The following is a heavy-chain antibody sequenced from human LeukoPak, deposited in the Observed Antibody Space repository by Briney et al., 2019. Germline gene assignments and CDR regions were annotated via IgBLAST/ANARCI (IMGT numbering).Heavy chain of an antibody. CDR1: GFTFSSYG. CDR2: IRYDGSNK. J-gene: IGHJ4*02. D-gene: IGHD2-15*01. CDR3: AKDLSVVAAAVDY. Sequence: GGSLRLSCAASGFTFSSYGMHWVRQAPGKGLEWVAFIRYDGSNKYYADSVEGRFTISRDNSKNTLYLQMNSLRAEDTAVYYCAKDLSVVAAAVDYWGQGTLVTVSS. V-gene: IGHV3-30*02.